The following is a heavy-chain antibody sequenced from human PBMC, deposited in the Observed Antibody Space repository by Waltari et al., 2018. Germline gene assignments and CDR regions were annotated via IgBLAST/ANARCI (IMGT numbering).Heavy chain of an antibody. CDR3: ARHSGEDFGVVIGWFDP. D-gene: IGHD3-3*01. J-gene: IGHJ5*02. V-gene: IGHV4-39*01. Sequence: QLQLQESGPGLVKPSETLSLTCTVSGGSISSSSYYWCWIRQPPGKGLGWIGSIYYSGSTYYNPALKSRVTISVETSKNQCSRKLSSVTAADTAVYYCARHSGEDFGVVIGWFDPWGQGILGTVSS. CDR2: IYYSGST. CDR1: GGSISSSSYY.